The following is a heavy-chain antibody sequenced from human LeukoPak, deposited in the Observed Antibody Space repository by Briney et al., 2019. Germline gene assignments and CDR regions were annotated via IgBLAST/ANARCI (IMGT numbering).Heavy chain of an antibody. J-gene: IGHJ5*02. CDR2: IYYSGST. CDR3: ARRRMCYYGSGSGNWFDP. Sequence: SETLSLTCTVSGGSISSYYWSWIRQPPGKGLEWIGYIYYSGSTNYNPSLKSRVTISVYTSENQFSLKLSSVTAADTAVYYCARRRMCYYGSGSGNWFDPWGQGTLVTVSS. CDR1: GGSISSYY. D-gene: IGHD3-10*01. V-gene: IGHV4-59*12.